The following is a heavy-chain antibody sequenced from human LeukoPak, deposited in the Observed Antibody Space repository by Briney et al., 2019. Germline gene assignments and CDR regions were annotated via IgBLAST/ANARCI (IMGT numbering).Heavy chain of an antibody. V-gene: IGHV4-34*01. J-gene: IGHJ5*02. CDR1: GGSFSGYY. D-gene: IGHD3-22*01. CDR3: ARGPREVYYDSSGYYGRKGFDP. Sequence: NTSETLSLTCAVYGGSFSGYYWSWIRQPPGKGLEWIGEINHSGSTNYNPSLKSRVTISVDTSKNQFSLKLSSVTAADTAVYYCARGPREVYYDSSGYYGRKGFDPWGRGTLVTVSS. CDR2: INHSGST.